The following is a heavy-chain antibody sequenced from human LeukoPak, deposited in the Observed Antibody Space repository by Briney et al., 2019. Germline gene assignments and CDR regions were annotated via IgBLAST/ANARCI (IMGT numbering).Heavy chain of an antibody. D-gene: IGHD6-6*01. J-gene: IGHJ4*02. CDR2: ISYDGSNK. Sequence: GGSLRLSCAASGFTFSSYAMHWVRQAPGKGLEWVAVISYDGSNKYYADSVKGRFTISRDNSKNTLYLQMNSLRAEDTAVYYCARVARILAARPSGYYFDYWGQGTLVTVSS. V-gene: IGHV3-30-3*01. CDR3: ARVARILAARPSGYYFDY. CDR1: GFTFSSYA.